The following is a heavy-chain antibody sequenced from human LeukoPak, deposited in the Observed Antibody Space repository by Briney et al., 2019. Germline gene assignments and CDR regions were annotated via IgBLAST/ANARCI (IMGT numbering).Heavy chain of an antibody. CDR3: ARGLDKASWYGSNYYYGMDV. CDR2: ISAYNGNT. D-gene: IGHD6-13*01. CDR1: GYTFTSYG. J-gene: IGHJ6*02. V-gene: IGHV1-18*01. Sequence: ASVNVSCKASGYTFTSYGISWVRQAPGQGLEWMGWISAYNGNTNYAQKLQGRVTMTTDTSTSTAYMELRSLRSDDTAVYYCARGLDKASWYGSNYYYGMDVWGQGTTVTVSS.